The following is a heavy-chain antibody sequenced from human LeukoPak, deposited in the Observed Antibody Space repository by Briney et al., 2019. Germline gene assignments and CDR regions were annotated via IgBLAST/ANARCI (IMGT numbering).Heavy chain of an antibody. CDR1: GYTFTGYY. CDR3: ARGRQLLLWFGELSYNWFDP. V-gene: IGHV1-2*02. CDR2: INPNSGGT. D-gene: IGHD3-10*01. J-gene: IGHJ5*02. Sequence: ASVKVSCKASGYTFTGYYMHWVRQAPGQGLEWMGWINPNSGGTNYAQKFQGRVTMTRDTSISTAYMELSRLRSDDTAVYYCARGRQLLLWFGELSYNWFDPWGQGTLVTVSS.